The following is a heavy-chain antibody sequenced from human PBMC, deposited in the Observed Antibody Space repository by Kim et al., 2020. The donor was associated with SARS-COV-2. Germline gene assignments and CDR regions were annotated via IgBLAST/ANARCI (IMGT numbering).Heavy chain of an antibody. Sequence: GGSLRLSCAASGFTVSTNYLTWVRQAPGKGLEWVSSIYKNGTTYNSDSVKGRFSISIDNSKNTVFLQMNSLRADDTAVYYCARQGYWSGLDYWGQGALVTVSS. J-gene: IGHJ4*02. CDR3: ARQGYWSGLDY. V-gene: IGHV3-53*01. D-gene: IGHD3-10*01. CDR2: IYKNGTT. CDR1: GFTVSTNY.